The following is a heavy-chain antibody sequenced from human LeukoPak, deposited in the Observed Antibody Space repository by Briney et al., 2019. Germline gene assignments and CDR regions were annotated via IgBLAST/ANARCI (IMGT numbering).Heavy chain of an antibody. V-gene: IGHV4-59*01. CDR3: ARGNSGYDYAFDF. CDR2: IYSSGST. J-gene: IGHJ3*01. CDR1: GGSISSYH. Sequence: SETLSLTCSVSGGSISSYHWSWIRQPPGKGLQWIGFIYSSGSTNYNPSLKSRVTISLDTSKNQFSLRVSSVTSADTAVYYCARGNSGYDYAFDFWGQGTMVTVSS. D-gene: IGHD5-12*01.